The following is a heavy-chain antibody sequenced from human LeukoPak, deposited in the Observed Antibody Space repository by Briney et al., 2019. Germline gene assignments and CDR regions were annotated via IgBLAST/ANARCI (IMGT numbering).Heavy chain of an antibody. J-gene: IGHJ4*02. Sequence: GGSLRLSCAASGFTFDDYAMHWVRQAPGKGLEWVSGISWNSGSIGYADSVKGRFTISRDNAKNSLYLQMNSLRAEDTALYYCARGAGDSSGYFWVYYFDYWGQGTLVTVSS. V-gene: IGHV3-9*01. CDR1: GFTFDDYA. CDR2: ISWNSGSI. CDR3: ARGAGDSSGYFWVYYFDY. D-gene: IGHD3-22*01.